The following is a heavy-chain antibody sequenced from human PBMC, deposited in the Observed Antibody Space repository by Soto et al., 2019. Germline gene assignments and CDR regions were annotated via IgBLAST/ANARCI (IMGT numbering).Heavy chain of an antibody. CDR3: ARHLGAQIIEY. Sequence: QVQLVQSGAEVKKPGGSVQDSCKESGYTFTSYGISWVRQAPGQGLEWMGWISGYNCNTNYAQKLKVRVTMTKDTATSTASMELRSLQADDTAVYYCARHLGAQIIEYWGQGTLVTVSS. V-gene: IGHV1-18*01. CDR2: ISGYNCNT. CDR1: GYTFTSYG. J-gene: IGHJ4*02. D-gene: IGHD1-26*01.